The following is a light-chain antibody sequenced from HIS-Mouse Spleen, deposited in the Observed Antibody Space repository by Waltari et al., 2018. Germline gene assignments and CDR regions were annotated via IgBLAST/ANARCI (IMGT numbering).Light chain of an antibody. CDR1: ALPKKY. V-gene: IGLV3-10*01. CDR2: EDS. CDR3: YSTDSSGNHRV. J-gene: IGLJ2*01. Sequence: SYELTQPPSVSVSPGQTARITCPGDALPKKYAYWYQQKSGPAPVLVIHEDSKRPSGIPERFSGSSSGTMATLTISGSQVEDEADYYWYSTDSSGNHRVFGGGTKLTVL.